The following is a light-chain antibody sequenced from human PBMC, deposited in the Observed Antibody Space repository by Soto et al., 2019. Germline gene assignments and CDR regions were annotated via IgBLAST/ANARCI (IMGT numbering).Light chain of an antibody. CDR3: TSYTSSSPLV. V-gene: IGLV2-14*01. Sequence: QSALTQPASVSGSPGQSITISCTGTSSDVGGYPYVSWYQHHPGKAPKLMIYEVVNRPSGVSNRFSGSKSGITASLTISGLQAEDEADYYCTSYTSSSPLVFGTGTKVTVL. CDR2: EVV. J-gene: IGLJ1*01. CDR1: SSDVGGYPY.